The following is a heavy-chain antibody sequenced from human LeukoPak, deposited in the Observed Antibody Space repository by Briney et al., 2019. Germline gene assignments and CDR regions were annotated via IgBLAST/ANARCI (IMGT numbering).Heavy chain of an antibody. CDR1: GFTLSSYA. J-gene: IGHJ4*02. Sequence: GGSLRLSCAASGFTLSSYAMHWVRQAPGKGLEWVAVISYDGSNKYYADSVKGRFTISRDNSKNTLYLQMNSLRAEDTAVYYCARERQWLDYWGQGTLVTVSS. D-gene: IGHD6-19*01. V-gene: IGHV3-30-3*01. CDR3: ARERQWLDY. CDR2: ISYDGSNK.